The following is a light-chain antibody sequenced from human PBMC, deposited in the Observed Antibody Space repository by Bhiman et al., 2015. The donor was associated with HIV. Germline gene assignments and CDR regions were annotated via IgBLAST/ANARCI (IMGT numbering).Light chain of an antibody. V-gene: IGLV1-51*02. Sequence: QSLLTQPPSVSAAPGQKVTISCSGGNSDIGKNFVSWYQQSPGAAPRLLIYENDRRPSGIPDRFSASKSGTSATLGISGLQTGDEADYYCGTWDSSLSAGVFGGGTKLTVL. CDR2: END. CDR3: GTWDSSLSAGV. CDR1: NSDIGKNF. J-gene: IGLJ3*02.